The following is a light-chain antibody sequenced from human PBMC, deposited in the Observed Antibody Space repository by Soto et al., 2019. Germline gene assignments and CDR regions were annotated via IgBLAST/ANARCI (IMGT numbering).Light chain of an antibody. CDR2: GAS. Sequence: EIVLTQSPGTLSLSAGERATLSCRASQTISSNYLAWYQQKPGQAPRLLIFGASYSPTGIPDRFSGSGSGPDFTLTISRLEPEDFAVEYCQQYGRSPPEFTFGPGTKVDIK. V-gene: IGKV3-20*01. CDR1: QTISSNY. J-gene: IGKJ3*01. CDR3: QQYGRSPPEFT.